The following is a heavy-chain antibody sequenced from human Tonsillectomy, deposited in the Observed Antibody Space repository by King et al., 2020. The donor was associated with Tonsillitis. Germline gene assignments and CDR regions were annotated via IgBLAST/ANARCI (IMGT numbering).Heavy chain of an antibody. V-gene: IGHV3-7*03. CDR2: IKQDGSEK. J-gene: IGHJ4*02. D-gene: IGHD3-3*01. CDR3: ARDRGTYYDFWSGYSN. Sequence: QLVQSGGGLVQPGGSLRLSCAASGFTFSSYWMSWVRQAPGKGLEWVANIKQDGSEKYYVDSVKGRFTISRDNAKNSLYLQMNSLRAEDTAVYYCARDRGTYYDFWSGYSNWGQGTLVTVSS. CDR1: GFTFSSYW.